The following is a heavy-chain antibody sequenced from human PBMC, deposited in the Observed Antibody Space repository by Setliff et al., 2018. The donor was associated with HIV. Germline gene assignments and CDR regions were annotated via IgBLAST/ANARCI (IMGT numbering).Heavy chain of an antibody. CDR1: GFSLNTRGVG. J-gene: IGHJ4*02. CDR3: AHVEGGGNSAYFDF. V-gene: IGHV2-5*02. Sequence: GSGPTLVNPTQTLTLTCTFSGFSLNTRGVGMGWIRQPPGKALEWLSVIYWDDNKRYSPSLKSRLTISKDTSKNQVVLTMTNMDPVDTATYYCAHVEGGGNSAYFDFWGQGTLVTVSS. CDR2: IYWDDNK. D-gene: IGHD2-21*02.